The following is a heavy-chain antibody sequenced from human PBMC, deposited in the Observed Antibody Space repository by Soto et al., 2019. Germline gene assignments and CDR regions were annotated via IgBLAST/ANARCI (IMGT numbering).Heavy chain of an antibody. V-gene: IGHV1-69*06. CDR1: GGTFSSYA. CDR3: ARSQGGSSSLDIYYYYYYGMDV. D-gene: IGHD2-15*01. CDR2: IIPIFGTA. J-gene: IGHJ6*02. Sequence: QVQLVQSGAEVKKPGSSVKVSCKAPGGTFSSYAISWVRQAPGQGLEWMGGIIPIFGTAKYAQKFQGRVTTTADKSTITGYMELGSLRSEDTAVYYCARSQGGSSSLDIYYYYYYGMDVWGQGTTVPVSS.